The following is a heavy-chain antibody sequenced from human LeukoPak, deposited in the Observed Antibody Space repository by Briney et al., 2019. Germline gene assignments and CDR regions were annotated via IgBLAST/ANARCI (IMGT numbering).Heavy chain of an antibody. D-gene: IGHD3-22*01. CDR2: ISSSSSTI. Sequence: GGSLRLSCAASGFTFSSYSMNWVRQAPGKGLEWVSYISSSSSTIYYADSVKGRFTISRDNAKNPLYLQMNSLRAEDTAVYYCARDGEYYDSSGYLDYWGQGTLVTVSS. V-gene: IGHV3-48*04. J-gene: IGHJ4*02. CDR3: ARDGEYYDSSGYLDY. CDR1: GFTFSSYS.